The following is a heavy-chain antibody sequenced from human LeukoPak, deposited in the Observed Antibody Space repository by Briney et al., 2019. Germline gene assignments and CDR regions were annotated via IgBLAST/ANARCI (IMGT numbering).Heavy chain of an antibody. CDR2: IYYSGST. Sequence: SETLSLTCTVSGGSISSSSYYWGWIRQPPGTGLEWIGSIYYSGSTYYNPSLKSRVTISVDTSKNQFSLKLSSVTAADTAVYYCARSYYYYDSSGYYSPGGFDYWGQGTLVTVSS. CDR1: GGSISSSSYY. V-gene: IGHV4-39*01. J-gene: IGHJ4*02. CDR3: ARSYYYYDSSGYYSPGGFDY. D-gene: IGHD3-22*01.